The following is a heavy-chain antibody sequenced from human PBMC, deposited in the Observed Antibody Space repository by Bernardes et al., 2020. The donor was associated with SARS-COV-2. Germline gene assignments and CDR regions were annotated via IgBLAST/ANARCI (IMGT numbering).Heavy chain of an antibody. Sequence: GGSLRLSCAASGFTFSSYWIHWVRQAPGKGLVWVSRINTDGSTTNYADSVKGRFTISRDNAKNSLYLQMNSLRVEETAIYYCARELGVGGAFDYWGQGTLVTVSS. CDR2: INTDGSTT. CDR3: ARELGVGGAFDY. D-gene: IGHD1-26*01. CDR1: GFTFSSYW. V-gene: IGHV3-74*01. J-gene: IGHJ4*02.